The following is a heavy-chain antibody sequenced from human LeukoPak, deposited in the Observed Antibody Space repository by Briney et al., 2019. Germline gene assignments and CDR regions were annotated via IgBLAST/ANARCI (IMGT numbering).Heavy chain of an antibody. D-gene: IGHD3-10*01. CDR3: AKEHMVRGVIFWFDP. J-gene: IGHJ5*02. Sequence: PGRSLRLSCAASGFTFSTYGMHWVRQSPGKGLEWVTVISYDGTNKYYADSVKGRFTISRDNSKNTLYLEMSSLRAEDTAVYFCAKEHMVRGVIFWFDPWGQGTLVTVSS. CDR2: ISYDGTNK. CDR1: GFTFSTYG. V-gene: IGHV3-30*18.